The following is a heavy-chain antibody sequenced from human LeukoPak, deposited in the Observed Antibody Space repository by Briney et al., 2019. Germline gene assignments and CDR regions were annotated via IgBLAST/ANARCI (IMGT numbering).Heavy chain of an antibody. V-gene: IGHV3-74*01. CDR3: VRDLGGRSGH. CDR2: IKSDGITI. J-gene: IGHJ4*02. Sequence: PGGSLRLSCAASGFTFSNYMMHWVRQAPGKGLVWVSRIKSDGITITYADSVKGRFTIFRDNAKNTLYLQMNSLRAEDTAVYYCVRDLGGRSGHWGQGTLVTVSS. D-gene: IGHD1-26*01. CDR1: GFTFSNYM.